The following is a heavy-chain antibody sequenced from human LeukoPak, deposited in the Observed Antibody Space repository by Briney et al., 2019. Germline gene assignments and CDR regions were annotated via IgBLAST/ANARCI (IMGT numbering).Heavy chain of an antibody. D-gene: IGHD3-22*01. CDR3: AHDRAGIGFDP. CDR1: GFSLSTTGVG. V-gene: IGHV2-5*01. CDR2: IYWNDNK. J-gene: IGHJ5*02. Sequence: SGPTLVNPTQTLTXTCTFSGFSLSTTGVGVTWVRQPPGKALEWLGLIYWNDNKHYNPSLKTRLTITKDTSKKQVVLTMTNMDPVDTATYYCAHDRAGIGFDPWGQGTLVTVSS.